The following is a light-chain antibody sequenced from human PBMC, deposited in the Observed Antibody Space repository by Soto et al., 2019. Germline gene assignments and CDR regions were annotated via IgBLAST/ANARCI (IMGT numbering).Light chain of an antibody. V-gene: IGKV3D-20*02. Sequence: EIVMTQSPATLSVSPGERATLSFRSSQSVNSNYLAWYQQKPGQAPRLLIYDASNRATGIPARFSGSGSGTDFTLTISSLEPEDFAVYYCQQRRSWQVTFGQGTRLEI. CDR2: DAS. CDR3: QQRRSWQVT. J-gene: IGKJ5*01. CDR1: QSVNSNY.